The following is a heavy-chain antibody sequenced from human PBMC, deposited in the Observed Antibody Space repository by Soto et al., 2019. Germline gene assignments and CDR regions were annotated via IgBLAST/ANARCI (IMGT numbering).Heavy chain of an antibody. D-gene: IGHD6-19*01. CDR2: IYTSGST. J-gene: IGHJ5*02. V-gene: IGHV4-4*07. CDR1: GGSISSYY. Sequence: LSLTCTVSGGSISSYYWSWIRQPAGKGLEWIGRIYTSGSTNYNPSLKSRVTMSVDTSKNQFSLKLSSVTAADTAVYYCARGTGIAVAGTEWFDPWGQGTLVTVSS. CDR3: ARGTGIAVAGTEWFDP.